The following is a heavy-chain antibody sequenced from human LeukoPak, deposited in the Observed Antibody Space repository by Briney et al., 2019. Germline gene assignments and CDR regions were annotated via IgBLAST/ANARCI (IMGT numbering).Heavy chain of an antibody. CDR1: GGSISSYY. Sequence: SSETLSLTRTVSGGSISSYYWSWIRQPPGKGLEWIGYIYYSGSTNYNPSLKSRVTISVDTSKNQFSLKLSSVTAADTAVYYCARDREGYYGMDVWGQGTTVTVSS. V-gene: IGHV4-59*01. CDR3: ARDREGYYGMDV. CDR2: IYYSGST. J-gene: IGHJ6*02.